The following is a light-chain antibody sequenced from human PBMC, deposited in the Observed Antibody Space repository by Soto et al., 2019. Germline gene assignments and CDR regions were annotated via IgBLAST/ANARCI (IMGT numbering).Light chain of an antibody. Sequence: DIQMTQSPSSLSASVGDTVTITCRASQGISTLLACYQQKPGNAPKSLIYFASSLQSGVPSRFTGSGSGIDFTLTISSLQPEDFATDYCQQFHSYPITVGQGTRLEIK. CDR3: QQFHSYPIT. CDR2: FAS. CDR1: QGISTL. J-gene: IGKJ5*01. V-gene: IGKV1D-16*01.